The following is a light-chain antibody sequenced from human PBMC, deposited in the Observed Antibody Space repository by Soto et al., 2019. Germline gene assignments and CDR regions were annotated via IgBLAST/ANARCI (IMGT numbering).Light chain of an antibody. CDR3: QQYGSSPPT. CDR1: QSVSSSY. Sequence: EIVLTQSPGTLSLSPGERATLSCRASQSVSSSYLAWYQQKPGQAPRLLIYGAYSRATGIPDRFSGSGSGTDFTLTIRRLEPEDFAVYYCQQYGSSPPTFGQGAKVDIK. V-gene: IGKV3-20*01. J-gene: IGKJ1*01. CDR2: GAY.